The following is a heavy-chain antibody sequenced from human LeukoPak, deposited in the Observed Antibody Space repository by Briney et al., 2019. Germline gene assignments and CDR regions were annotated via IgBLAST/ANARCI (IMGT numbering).Heavy chain of an antibody. J-gene: IGHJ4*02. CDR1: GHTFTSYY. CDR2: INPSGGST. D-gene: IGHD3-22*01. Sequence: ASVKVSCKASGHTFTSYYMHWVRQAPGQGLEWMGIINPSGGSTSYAQKFQGRVTMTRDTSTSTVYMELSSLRSEDTAVYYCARDSDYYDSSGYYYGYWGQGTLVTVSS. V-gene: IGHV1-46*01. CDR3: ARDSDYYDSSGYYYGY.